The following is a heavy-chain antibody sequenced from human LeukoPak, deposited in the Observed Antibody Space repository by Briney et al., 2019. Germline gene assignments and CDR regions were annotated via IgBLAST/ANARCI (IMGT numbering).Heavy chain of an antibody. CDR2: IYSGGST. Sequence: GGSLRLSXAASGFTVSSNYMSWVRQAPGKGLEWVSVIYSGGSTYYADSVKGRFTISRDNSKNTLYLQMNSLRAEDTAVYYCARDLYYDDAFDIWGQGTMVTVSS. CDR3: ARDLYYDDAFDI. D-gene: IGHD3-22*01. V-gene: IGHV3-53*01. J-gene: IGHJ3*02. CDR1: GFTVSSNY.